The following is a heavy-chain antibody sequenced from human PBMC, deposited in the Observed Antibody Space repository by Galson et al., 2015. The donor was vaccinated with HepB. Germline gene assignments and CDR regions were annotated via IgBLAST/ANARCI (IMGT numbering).Heavy chain of an antibody. CDR1: GFTFDDYT. Sequence: SLRLSCAASGFTFDDYTMHWVRQAPGKGLEWVSLISWDGGSTYYADSVKGRFTISRDNSKNSLYLQMNSLRTVDTALYYCAKDFCSSTSCLGGLDYWGQGTLVTVSS. J-gene: IGHJ4*02. D-gene: IGHD2-2*01. V-gene: IGHV3-43*01. CDR3: AKDFCSSTSCLGGLDY. CDR2: ISWDGGST.